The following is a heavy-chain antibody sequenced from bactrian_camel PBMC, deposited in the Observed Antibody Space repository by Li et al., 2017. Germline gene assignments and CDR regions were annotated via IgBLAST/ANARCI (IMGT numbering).Heavy chain of an antibody. CDR1: RDAYS. CDR3: MAERFSGLNVFMDYGGSW. J-gene: IGHJ4*01. CDR2: ISTGAGDT. V-gene: IGHV3S68*01. Sequence: HVQLVESGGGSVQAGGSLRLTCVDPRDAYSMGWWRQAPGKERKGVACISTGAGDTMYADAVRGRFTISHDKASNTVYLQMDNLKPEDIAMYQCMAERFSGLNVFMDYGGSWRGHGTQVTVS. D-gene: IGHD6*01.